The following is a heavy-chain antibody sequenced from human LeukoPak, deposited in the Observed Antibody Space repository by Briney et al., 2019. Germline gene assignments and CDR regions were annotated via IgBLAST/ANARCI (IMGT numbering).Heavy chain of an antibody. Sequence: SETLSLTCAVSGGSISSNSYYWGWIRQPPGKGLEWIGSIYYSGSTNYNPSIKSRVTISVDTSKNQFSLKLSSVTAADTAVYYCARGAPGPPYYYDSSVFQHWGQGTLVTVSS. CDR1: GGSISSNSYY. J-gene: IGHJ1*01. CDR3: ARGAPGPPYYYDSSVFQH. D-gene: IGHD3-22*01. CDR2: IYYSGST. V-gene: IGHV4-39*07.